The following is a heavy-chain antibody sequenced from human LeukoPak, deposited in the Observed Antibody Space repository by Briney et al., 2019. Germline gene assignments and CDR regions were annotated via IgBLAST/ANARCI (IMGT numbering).Heavy chain of an antibody. CDR1: GFTLSSYA. CDR3: AKRGHCSSSSCYHYFDY. J-gene: IGHJ4*02. D-gene: IGHD2-2*01. Sequence: PGGSLRLSCAASGFTLSSYAMSWVRQAPGKGLEWVSTIPGSGGRTYYADSVKGRFTISRDTSKNTLYLQVNSLRADDTAVYYCAKRGHCSSSSCYHYFDYWGQGTLVTVSS. V-gene: IGHV3-23*01. CDR2: IPGSGGRT.